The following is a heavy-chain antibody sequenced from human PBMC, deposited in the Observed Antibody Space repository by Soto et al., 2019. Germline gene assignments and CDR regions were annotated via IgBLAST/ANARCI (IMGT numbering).Heavy chain of an antibody. Sequence: EVQLVESGGGLVQPGGSLRLSCAASGFTFSSYWMHWVRQAPGKGLVWVSRINSDGSSTSYADSVKGRFTISRDNAKNTLYLQMNSLRAEDTAVYYCARGCRGDCPFYYYYGMDVWGQGTTVTVSS. CDR3: ARGCRGDCPFYYYYGMDV. CDR1: GFTFSSYW. D-gene: IGHD2-21*02. V-gene: IGHV3-74*01. CDR2: INSDGSST. J-gene: IGHJ6*02.